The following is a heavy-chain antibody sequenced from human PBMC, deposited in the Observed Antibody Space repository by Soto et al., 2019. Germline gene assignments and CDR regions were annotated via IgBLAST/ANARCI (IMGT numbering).Heavy chain of an antibody. Sequence: PSETLSLTCTVSGAPLSSSTYYWCWIRQPPGKGLEWLGSIYISGSTYYNPSLKSRVTISVDTSKNQFSLKLSSVTAADTAVYYCARGNRARYCSGGSCYSDRVQYNWFDPWGQGTLVTVSS. D-gene: IGHD2-15*01. CDR1: GAPLSSSTYY. J-gene: IGHJ5*02. V-gene: IGHV4-39*01. CDR3: ARGNRARYCSGGSCYSDRVQYNWFDP. CDR2: IYISGST.